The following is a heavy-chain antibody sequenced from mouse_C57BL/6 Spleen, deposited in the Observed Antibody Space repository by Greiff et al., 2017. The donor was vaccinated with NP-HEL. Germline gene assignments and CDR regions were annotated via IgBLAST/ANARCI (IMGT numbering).Heavy chain of an antibody. CDR3: ARGCWDRGYFDY. D-gene: IGHD3-3*01. V-gene: IGHV1-82*01. J-gene: IGHJ2*01. CDR1: GYAFSSSW. Sequence: VQLQQSGPELVKPGASVKISCKASGYAFSSSWMNWVKQRPGKGLEWIGRIYPGDGDTNYNGKFKGKATLTADKSSSTAYMQLSSLTSEDSAVYFCARGCWDRGYFDYWGQGTTLTVSS. CDR2: IYPGDGDT.